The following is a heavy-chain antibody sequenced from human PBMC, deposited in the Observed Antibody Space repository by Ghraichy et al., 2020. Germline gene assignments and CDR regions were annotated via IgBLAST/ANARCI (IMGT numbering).Heavy chain of an antibody. Sequence: SLRLSCAASGFTFSSYWMHWVRQAPGKGLVWVSRINNDESSTSYADSVKGRFTISRDNAKNTLYLQMNSLRAEDTAVYYCARAGYSYGIYYFDYWGQGTLVTVSS. J-gene: IGHJ4*02. D-gene: IGHD5-18*01. CDR1: GFTFSSYW. CDR3: ARAGYSYGIYYFDY. CDR2: INNDESST. V-gene: IGHV3-74*01.